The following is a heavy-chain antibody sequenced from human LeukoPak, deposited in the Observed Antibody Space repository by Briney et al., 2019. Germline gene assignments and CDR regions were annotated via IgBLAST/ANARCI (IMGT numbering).Heavy chain of an antibody. CDR3: ARDPPYLKAVAGSRGSY. D-gene: IGHD6-19*01. CDR2: IYSGGNT. CDR1: GFTVSSNY. V-gene: IGHV3-66*01. J-gene: IGHJ4*01. Sequence: GSLRLSCAAFGFTVSSNYMSWVRQAPGKGLEWVSVIYSGGNTYYADSVKGRFTISRDNSKNTLYLQMNSLRAEDTAVYYCARDPPYLKAVAGSRGSYWGQEPWSPSPQ.